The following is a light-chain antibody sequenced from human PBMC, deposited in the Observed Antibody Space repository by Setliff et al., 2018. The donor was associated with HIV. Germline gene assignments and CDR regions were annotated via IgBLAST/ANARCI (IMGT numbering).Light chain of an antibody. CDR3: CSYAGSAFYV. CDR2: EVG. Sequence: SVLAQPASVSGSPGQSITISCTGTSSNVGTYDLVSWYQQYPGKAPQLIIYEVGKRPSGVSNRFSGSKSGNTASLTISGLQAEDEADYFCCSYAGSAFYVFGIGTKVTV. V-gene: IGLV2-23*02. CDR1: SSNVGTYDL. J-gene: IGLJ1*01.